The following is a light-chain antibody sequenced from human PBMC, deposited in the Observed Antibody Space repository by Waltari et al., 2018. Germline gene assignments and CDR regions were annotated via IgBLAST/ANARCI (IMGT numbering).Light chain of an antibody. Sequence: QLVLTQSPSASASLGASVTLTCTLSSGHSSNVIAWLQQQPGKGPRYSMKVNSDGSHNKGDEIPDRFSGSSSGAARYLTSASLQSEDEADYYCQTGGHGTWVFGGGTKLTVL. V-gene: IGLV4-69*01. CDR2: VNSDGSH. CDR3: QTGGHGTWV. J-gene: IGLJ3*02. CDR1: SGHSSNV.